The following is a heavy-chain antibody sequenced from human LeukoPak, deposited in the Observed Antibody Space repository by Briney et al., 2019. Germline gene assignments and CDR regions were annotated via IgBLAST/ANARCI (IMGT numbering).Heavy chain of an antibody. Sequence: AGGSLRLSCAASGFTFSNYWMTWVRQAPVKGLEWVANIKPSGSEKHYADSVEGRFTISRDNAKNSLYLQMNSLRAEDTAVYYCARHALPQYYYDSSGYSGGDYWGQGTLVTVSS. CDR2: IKPSGSEK. CDR1: GFTFSNYW. D-gene: IGHD3-22*01. V-gene: IGHV3-7*03. CDR3: ARHALPQYYYDSSGYSGGDY. J-gene: IGHJ4*02.